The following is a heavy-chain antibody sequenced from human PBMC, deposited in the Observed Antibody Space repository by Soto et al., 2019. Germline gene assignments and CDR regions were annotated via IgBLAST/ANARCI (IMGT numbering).Heavy chain of an antibody. CDR3: AKYRRDGDYHSMYHF. V-gene: IGHV3-30*18. CDR1: GFTLSDYG. CDR2: ISHDGSAK. Sequence: QVQLVESGGGVVQPGRSLRLSCAASGFTLSDYGMHWVRQAPGKGLEWVAIISHDGSAKYWADSEKGRFTISRDNSKNTVYLHMYTLRAEDSAVYYCAKYRRDGDYHSMYHFWGQGTLVTVSS. J-gene: IGHJ4*02. D-gene: IGHD4-17*01.